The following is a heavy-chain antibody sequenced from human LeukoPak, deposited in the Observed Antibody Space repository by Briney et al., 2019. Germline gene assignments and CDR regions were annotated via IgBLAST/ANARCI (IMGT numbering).Heavy chain of an antibody. CDR3: ARESSGGVVVVAATPLNY. J-gene: IGHJ4*02. CDR1: GYTFTSYG. Sequence: ASVKVPCKASGYTFTSYGITWVRQAPGQGPEWMGWIKAYNGDTNYAQKFQGRVTMTRDTSISTAYMELSRLRSDDTAVYYCARESSGGVVVVAATPLNYWGQGTLVTVSS. CDR2: IKAYNGDT. D-gene: IGHD2-15*01. V-gene: IGHV1-18*01.